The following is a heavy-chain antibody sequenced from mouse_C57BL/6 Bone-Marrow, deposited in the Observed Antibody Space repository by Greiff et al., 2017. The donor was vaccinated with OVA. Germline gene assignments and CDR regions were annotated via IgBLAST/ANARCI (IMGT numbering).Heavy chain of an antibody. CDR2: IWSGGST. D-gene: IGHD2-5*01. Sequence: VKLMESGPGLVQPSQSLSITCTVSGFSLTSYGVHWVRQSPGKGLEWLGVIWSGGSTDYNAAFISRLSISKDNSKSQVFFKMNSLQADDTAIYYCARRLYSNYVVYAMDYWGQGTSVTVSS. J-gene: IGHJ4*01. V-gene: IGHV2-2*01. CDR3: ARRLYSNYVVYAMDY. CDR1: GFSLTSYG.